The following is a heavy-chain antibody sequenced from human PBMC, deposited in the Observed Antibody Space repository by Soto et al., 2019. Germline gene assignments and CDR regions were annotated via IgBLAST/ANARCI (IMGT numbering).Heavy chain of an antibody. J-gene: IGHJ3*02. Sequence: PSQTLSLTCAISGDSVSSNNAAWNWIRQSPSRGLEWLGRTYYRSKWYDDYAVSVKSRITIKADPSKNQFSLQLNSVTPEDTAVYYCARDTITLRAFDIWGQGTMVTVSS. CDR3: ARDTITLRAFDI. V-gene: IGHV6-1*01. CDR1: GDSVSSNNAA. CDR2: TYYRSKWYD. D-gene: IGHD1-20*01.